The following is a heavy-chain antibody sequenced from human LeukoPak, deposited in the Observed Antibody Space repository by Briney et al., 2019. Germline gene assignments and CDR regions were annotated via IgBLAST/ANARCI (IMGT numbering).Heavy chain of an antibody. CDR1: GGTFSSYT. CDR2: IIPILGIA. D-gene: IGHD3-22*01. Sequence: EASVKVSSKASGGTFSSYTISWVRQAPGQGLEWMGRIIPILGIANYAQKLQGRVTITADKSTSTAYMELSSLRSEDTAVYYCARGTDTYYYDSSGLMYYFDYWGQGTLVTVSS. V-gene: IGHV1-69*02. J-gene: IGHJ4*02. CDR3: ARGTDTYYYDSSGLMYYFDY.